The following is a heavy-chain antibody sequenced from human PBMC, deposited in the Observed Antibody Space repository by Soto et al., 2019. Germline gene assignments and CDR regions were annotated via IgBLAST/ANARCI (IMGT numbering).Heavy chain of an antibody. CDR2: IYHSGNT. CDR3: ARSLLELNWFDP. J-gene: IGHJ5*02. CDR1: GVSISSHY. D-gene: IGHD1-7*01. V-gene: IGHV4-59*11. Sequence: PSETLSLTCTVSGVSISSHYWSWIRQPPGKGLEWIGYIYHSGNTNYNPSLKSRVSISIDTSKNKFSLKLISVTAADTAGYYCARSLLELNWFDPWGQGTLVTVSS.